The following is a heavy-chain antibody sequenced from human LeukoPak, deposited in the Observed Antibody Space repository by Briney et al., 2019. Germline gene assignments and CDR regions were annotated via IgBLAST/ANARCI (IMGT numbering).Heavy chain of an antibody. V-gene: IGHV4-39*01. CDR2: IYYSGST. D-gene: IGHD3-3*01. J-gene: IGHJ5*02. CDR1: GGSISSSSYY. Sequence: SETLSLTCTVSGGSISSSSYYWGWIRQPPGKGLEGIGSIYYSGSTYYNPSLKSRVTISVDTSKNQFSLKLSSVTAADTAVYYCARPRITIFGVSPWFDPWGQGTLVTVSS. CDR3: ARPRITIFGVSPWFDP.